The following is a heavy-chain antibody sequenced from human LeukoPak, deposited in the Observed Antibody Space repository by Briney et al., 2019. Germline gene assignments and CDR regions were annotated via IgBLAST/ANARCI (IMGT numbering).Heavy chain of an antibody. V-gene: IGHV3-64*01. CDR1: GFTFRNSA. J-gene: IGHJ4*02. D-gene: IGHD3-3*01. Sequence: PGGSLRLSCAASGFTFRNSAMHRVRQAPGKGLEYVSGISSNGGSTYYANAVKGRFTISRDNSKNTLYLQMNSLRAEDTAVYYCASGGRFLEWLLDYWGQGTLVTVSS. CDR3: ASGGRFLEWLLDY. CDR2: ISSNGGST.